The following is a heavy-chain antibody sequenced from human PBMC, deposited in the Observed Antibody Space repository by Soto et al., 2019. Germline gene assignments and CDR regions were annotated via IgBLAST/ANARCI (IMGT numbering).Heavy chain of an antibody. D-gene: IGHD6-13*01. Sequence: SVTLSLTGTVSGGSISSYYWSWIRQPPGKGLEWIGYIYYSGSTNYSPSLKSRVTISVATSKNQFSLQLSSVTAADPAVYYCARDSSSWYNWFDRWGQGTLVTVSS. CDR1: GGSISSYY. CDR2: IYYSGST. CDR3: ARDSSSWYNWFDR. V-gene: IGHV4-59*01. J-gene: IGHJ5*02.